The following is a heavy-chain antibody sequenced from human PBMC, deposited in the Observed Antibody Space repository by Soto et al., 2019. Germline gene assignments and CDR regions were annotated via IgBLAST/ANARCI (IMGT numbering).Heavy chain of an antibody. V-gene: IGHV3-74*01. D-gene: IGHD6-13*01. CDR2: INSDGSST. CDR1: GFTFSSYW. CDR3: ARERGKAAAVRFDY. J-gene: IGHJ4*02. Sequence: EVQLVESGGGLVQPGGSLRLSCAASGFTFSSYWMHWVRQAPGKGLVWVSRINSDGSSTSYADSVKGRFTISRDNAKNTAYAPMHSLSAEDTAVYYWARERGKAAAVRFDYWGPGTLVTGSS.